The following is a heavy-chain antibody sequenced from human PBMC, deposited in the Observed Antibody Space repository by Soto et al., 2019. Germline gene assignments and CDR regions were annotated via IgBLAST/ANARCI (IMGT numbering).Heavy chain of an antibody. Sequence: GASLRLSCAASGFNFSSYSMNCVRQAPGKGLEWLAYIRSAFVTIRYAASVKGRFTISRDKATNSLYLLMNIIRAEDTAVYYCARVPYGDYPFYYCGQGTPVTVYS. CDR2: IRSAFVTI. V-gene: IGHV3-48*01. CDR3: ARVPYGDYPFYY. J-gene: IGHJ4*02. D-gene: IGHD4-17*01. CDR1: GFNFSSYS.